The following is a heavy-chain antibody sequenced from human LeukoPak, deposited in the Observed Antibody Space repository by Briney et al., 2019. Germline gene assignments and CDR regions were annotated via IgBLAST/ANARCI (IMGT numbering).Heavy chain of an antibody. CDR2: ISYDGSNK. CDR3: ARALDGLGDSPDY. CDR1: GFTFSSYA. Sequence: GGSLRLSCAASGFTFSSYAMHWVRQAPGKGLERVAVISYDGSNKYYADSVKGRFTISRDNSKNTLYLQMNSLRAEDTAVYYCARALDGLGDSPDYWGQGTLVTVSS. D-gene: IGHD2-21*02. J-gene: IGHJ4*02. V-gene: IGHV3-30-3*01.